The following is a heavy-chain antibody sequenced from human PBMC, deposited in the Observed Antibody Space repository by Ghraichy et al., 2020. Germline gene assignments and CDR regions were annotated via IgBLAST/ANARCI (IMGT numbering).Heavy chain of an antibody. CDR1: TGSIGTDDHS. CDR3: ARDGRGSSTDYFDY. J-gene: IGHJ4*02. CDR2: INHSGTT. D-gene: IGHD6-13*01. V-gene: IGHV4-30-2*01. Sequence: SETLSLTCAVSTGSIGTDDHSWSWLRQPPGKGLEWIGNINHSGTTYYNPSLKSRVTISADKSKNQFSLRLSSVTAADTAVYYCARDGRGSSTDYFDYWAQGTLVTVSA.